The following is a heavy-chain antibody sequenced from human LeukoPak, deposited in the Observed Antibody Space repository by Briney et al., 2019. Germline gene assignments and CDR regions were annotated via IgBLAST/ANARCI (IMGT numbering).Heavy chain of an antibody. D-gene: IGHD2-15*01. CDR3: ARFPGSAEYRHYYYMDV. V-gene: IGHV4-39*07. J-gene: IGHJ6*03. CDR1: GGSISTSSYY. Sequence: SETLSLTCTVSGGSISTSSYYWGWIRQPPGKGLECIGNIYYSGSTYYNPSLKSRVTVSVDTSKNQFSLKLSSVTAADTAVYYCARFPGSAEYRHYYYMDVWGKGTTVTVSS. CDR2: IYYSGST.